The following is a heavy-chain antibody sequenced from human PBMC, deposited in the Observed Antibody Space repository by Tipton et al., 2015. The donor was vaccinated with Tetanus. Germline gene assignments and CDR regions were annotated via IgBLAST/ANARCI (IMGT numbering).Heavy chain of an antibody. CDR2: VYYTGDT. CDR1: GDSGSRHY. J-gene: IGHJ1*01. D-gene: IGHD2-8*02. V-gene: IGHV4-59*02. CDR3: AGVTAQRTELYFEH. Sequence: GLVKPSETLSLTCSVSGDSGSRHYWSWIRQPAGKGLEWVGYVYYTGDTNYNPSLKSRVTISMDRSENQISLKMTSVTAADTAVYYCAGVTAQRTELYFEHWGQGTQVTVSS.